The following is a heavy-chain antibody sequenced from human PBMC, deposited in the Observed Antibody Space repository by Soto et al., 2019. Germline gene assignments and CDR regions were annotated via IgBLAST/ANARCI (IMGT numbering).Heavy chain of an antibody. CDR2: VYYSGST. J-gene: IGHJ6*02. CDR3: ARGPMYYYGSGSPNPYGMDV. Sequence: SETLSLTCTVSGGSISSGGYYWSWIRQHPGKGLEWIGYVYYSGSTYYNPSLKSRVTISVDTSKNQFSLKLSSVTAADTAVYYCARGPMYYYGSGSPNPYGMDVWGQGTTVTVS. V-gene: IGHV4-31*03. CDR1: GGSISSGGYY. D-gene: IGHD3-10*01.